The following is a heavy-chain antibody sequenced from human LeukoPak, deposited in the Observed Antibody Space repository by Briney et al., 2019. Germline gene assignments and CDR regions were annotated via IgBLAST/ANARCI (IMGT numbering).Heavy chain of an antibody. D-gene: IGHD3-22*01. CDR3: AKAYYDTSGYYYFDY. Sequence: PGRSLRLSCAASGLTFSMYGMHWVRQAPGKGLEWVAVIWHDGSNKYYADSVKGRFTISRDNSKNTLYLQMNSLSPEDTAVYYCAKAYYDTSGYYYFDYWGHGTLVTVSS. V-gene: IGHV3-33*06. CDR2: IWHDGSNK. J-gene: IGHJ4*01. CDR1: GLTFSMYG.